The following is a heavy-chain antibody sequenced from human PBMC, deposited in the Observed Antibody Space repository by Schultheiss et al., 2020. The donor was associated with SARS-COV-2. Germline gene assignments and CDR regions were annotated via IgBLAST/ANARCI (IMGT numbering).Heavy chain of an antibody. CDR3: ARERRSYYSFDY. D-gene: IGHD1-26*01. J-gene: IGHJ4*02. Sequence: GGSLRLSCAASGFTFDDYAMHWVRQAPGKGLEWVSSISSSSSYIYYADSVKGRFTISRDNSKNTLYLQMNSLRAEDTAVYYCARERRSYYSFDYWGQGTLVTVSS. V-gene: IGHV3-21*01. CDR2: ISSSSSYI. CDR1: GFTFDDYA.